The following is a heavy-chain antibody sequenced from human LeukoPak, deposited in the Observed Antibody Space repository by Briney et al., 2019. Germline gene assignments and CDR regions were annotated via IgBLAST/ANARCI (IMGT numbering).Heavy chain of an antibody. CDR3: AKVKDGYNFRPIRYYYYGMDV. J-gene: IGHJ6*02. CDR1: GFTFSSYG. Sequence: GGSLRLSCAASGFTFSSYGMHWVRQAPGKGLEWVAVISYDGSNKYYADSVKGRFTISRDNSKNTLYLQMNSLRAEDTAVYYCAKVKDGYNFRPIRYYYYGMDVWGQGTTVTVSS. V-gene: IGHV3-30*18. CDR2: ISYDGSNK. D-gene: IGHD5-24*01.